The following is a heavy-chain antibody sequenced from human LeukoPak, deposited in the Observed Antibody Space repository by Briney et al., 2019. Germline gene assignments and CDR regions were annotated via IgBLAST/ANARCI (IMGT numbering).Heavy chain of an antibody. D-gene: IGHD6-6*01. V-gene: IGHV1-69*13. CDR2: IIPIFGTA. Sequence: SVKVSCKASGGTFSSYAISWVRQAPGQGLEWMGGIIPIFGTANYAQKFQGRVAITADESTSTAYMELSSLRSEDTAVYYCARDSSPSGGYYYYMDVWGKGTTVTVSS. CDR3: ARDSSPSGGYYYYMDV. J-gene: IGHJ6*03. CDR1: GGTFSSYA.